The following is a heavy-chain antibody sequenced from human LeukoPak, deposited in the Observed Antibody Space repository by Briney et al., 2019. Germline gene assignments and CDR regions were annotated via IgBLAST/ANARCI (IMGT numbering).Heavy chain of an antibody. J-gene: IGHJ4*02. D-gene: IGHD6-19*01. Sequence: SETLSLTCAVYGRSFSGYYWSWIRQPPGKGLEWIVEINHSGSTNYNPSLKSRVTISVDTSKNQFSLKLSSVTAADTAVYYCARAIAVAGLLYYFDYWGQGTLVTVSS. V-gene: IGHV4-34*01. CDR2: INHSGST. CDR1: GRSFSGYY. CDR3: ARAIAVAGLLYYFDY.